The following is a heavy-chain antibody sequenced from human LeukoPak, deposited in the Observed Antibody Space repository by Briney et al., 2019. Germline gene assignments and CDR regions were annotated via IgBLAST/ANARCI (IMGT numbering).Heavy chain of an antibody. CDR1: GYTSTGYY. J-gene: IGHJ4*02. D-gene: IGHD2-15*01. CDR3: ARASYCSDGSCYSDY. CDR2: INPNSGGT. Sequence: ASAKVSCKASGYTSTGYYMHWVRQAPGQGLEWMGWINPNSGGTNYAQKFQGRVTMTRDTSISTAYMELSRLRSDDTAVYYCARASYCSDGSCYSDYWGQGTLVTVSS. V-gene: IGHV1-2*02.